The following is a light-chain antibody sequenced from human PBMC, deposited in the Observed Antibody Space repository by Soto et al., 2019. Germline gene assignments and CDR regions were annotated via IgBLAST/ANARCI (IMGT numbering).Light chain of an antibody. CDR3: QQSSTVPLT. J-gene: IGKJ4*01. V-gene: IGKV1-39*01. CDR1: QSISTV. Sequence: DIPMSQSPSSLSASVGDSVIITCRASQSISTVLNWYQKKPGKAPKLLIYSASILQSGVPSRFSGAGSGTDFSLTISSLQPEDSAAYFCQQSSTVPLTFGGGTKVEIK. CDR2: SAS.